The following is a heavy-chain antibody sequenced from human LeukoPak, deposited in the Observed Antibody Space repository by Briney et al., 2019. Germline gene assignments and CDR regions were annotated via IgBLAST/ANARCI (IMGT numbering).Heavy chain of an antibody. Sequence: GGSLRLSCTASGFTLSNYAMSWVRQAPGKGLEWVSTISGSDGSTYYADSVKGRFTISRDNSKNTLYLQMNSLRVEDTAIYYCAKGRGYCTGGSCYSDYWGQGTLVTVSS. J-gene: IGHJ4*02. V-gene: IGHV3-23*01. CDR1: GFTLSNYA. D-gene: IGHD2-15*01. CDR2: ISGSDGST. CDR3: AKGRGYCTGGSCYSDY.